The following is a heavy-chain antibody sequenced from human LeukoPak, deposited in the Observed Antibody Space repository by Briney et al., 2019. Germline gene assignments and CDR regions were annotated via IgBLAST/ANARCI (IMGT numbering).Heavy chain of an antibody. CDR2: INHSGST. CDR1: GGSFSGYY. V-gene: IGHV4-34*01. D-gene: IGHD6-6*01. J-gene: IGHJ4*02. CDR3: ACEYSSSSGVY. Sequence: SETLSLTCAVYGGSFSGYYWSWIRQPPGKGLEWIGEINHSGSTNYNPSLKSRVTISVDTSKNQFSLKLSSVTAADTAVYYRACEYSSSSGVYWGQGTLVTVSS.